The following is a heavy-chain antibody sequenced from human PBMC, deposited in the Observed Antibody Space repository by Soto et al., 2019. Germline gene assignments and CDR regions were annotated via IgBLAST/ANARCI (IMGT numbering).Heavy chain of an antibody. D-gene: IGHD2-21*02. V-gene: IGHV3-23*01. Sequence: EVQLLESGGGLVQPGGSLRLSCTVSGVTFSNYAMNWVRQAPGKGLEWVSSLSGSGGTTYYADSVKGRFIISRDNSKNTLYLLMNSLRAEDTATYYCARLPKGSLVTAWGQGARVTVSS. CDR2: LSGSGGTT. CDR3: ARLPKGSLVTA. CDR1: GVTFSNYA. J-gene: IGHJ4*02.